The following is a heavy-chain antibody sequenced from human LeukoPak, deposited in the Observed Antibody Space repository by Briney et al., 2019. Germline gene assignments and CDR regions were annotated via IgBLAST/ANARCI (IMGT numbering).Heavy chain of an antibody. D-gene: IGHD2-21*02. CDR2: IYPGDSDT. V-gene: IGHV5-51*01. Sequence: GESLKISCKGSGYSFTSYWIGWVRQMPGKGLEWMGIIYPGDSDTRYSPSFQGQVTISADKSISTAYLQWSSLKASDTAMYYCARALFVVVTAIDWFDPWGQGTLVTVSS. CDR3: ARALFVVVTAIDWFDP. CDR1: GYSFTSYW. J-gene: IGHJ5*02.